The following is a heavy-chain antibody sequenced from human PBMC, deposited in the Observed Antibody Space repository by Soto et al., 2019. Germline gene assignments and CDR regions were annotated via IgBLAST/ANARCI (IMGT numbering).Heavy chain of an antibody. CDR1: GYSFTSYW. Sequence: GESLKISCKGSGYSFTSYWIGWVRRMPGKGLEWMGIIYPGDSDTRYSPSFQGQVTISADKSISTAYLQWSSLKASDTAMYYCARRGIVVVPAAMQGAFDIWGQGTMVTVSS. V-gene: IGHV5-51*01. CDR3: ARRGIVVVPAAMQGAFDI. D-gene: IGHD2-2*01. J-gene: IGHJ3*02. CDR2: IYPGDSDT.